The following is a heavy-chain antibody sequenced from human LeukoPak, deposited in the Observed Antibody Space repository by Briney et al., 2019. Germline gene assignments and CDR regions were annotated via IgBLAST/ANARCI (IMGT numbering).Heavy chain of an antibody. Sequence: GGSLRLSCAASGFPFSSYWMTWVRQAPGKGLEWVANIKQDGSEKYYVDSVKGRFTISRDNAKNSLYLQMNSLRADDTAVYYCARELRATSIAAGWRTFSNYMDVWGKGTTVTVSS. CDR1: GFPFSSYW. CDR3: ARELRATSIAAGWRTFSNYMDV. CDR2: IKQDGSEK. J-gene: IGHJ6*03. V-gene: IGHV3-7*01. D-gene: IGHD6-13*01.